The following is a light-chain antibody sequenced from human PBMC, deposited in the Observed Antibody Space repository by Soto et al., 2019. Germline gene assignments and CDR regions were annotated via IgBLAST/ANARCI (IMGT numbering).Light chain of an antibody. CDR3: QHYRRNTWS. J-gene: IGKJ1*01. Sequence: AIQMTQSPSSLSASVGDRVTISCRASQGIGNALGWYQQKPGKPPKVLIYGASNLESGVPSRFSGSGSGTEFTLTITTLQPDDFATYFCQHYRRNTWSFGPGTKVDI. V-gene: IGKV1-13*02. CDR1: QGIGNA. CDR2: GAS.